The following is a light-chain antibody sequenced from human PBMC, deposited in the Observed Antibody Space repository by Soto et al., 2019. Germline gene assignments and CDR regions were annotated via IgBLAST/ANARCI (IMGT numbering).Light chain of an antibody. CDR1: QGVSSN. CDR2: GAS. Sequence: EIVMTQSPATLSVSPGERATLSCRASQGVSSNLAWYQQKPGQAPRLLIYGASTRATGIPARFSGSGSGTEFTLTISSLQSEDSAVYYCQQYNNWPQTFGQGTKVDI. J-gene: IGKJ1*01. CDR3: QQYNNWPQT. V-gene: IGKV3-15*01.